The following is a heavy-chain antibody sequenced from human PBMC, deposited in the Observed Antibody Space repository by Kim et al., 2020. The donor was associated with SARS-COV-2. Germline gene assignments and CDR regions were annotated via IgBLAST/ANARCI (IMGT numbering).Heavy chain of an antibody. CDR1: GGSFSGYY. D-gene: IGHD3-3*01. CDR2: INHSGST. V-gene: IGHV4-34*01. CDR3: ARMATRGITIFGVVIKGPFDY. J-gene: IGHJ4*02. Sequence: SETLSLTCAVYGGSFSGYYWSWIRQPPGKGLEWIGEINHSGSTNYNPSLKSRVTISVDTSKNQFSLKLSSVTAADTAVYYCARMATRGITIFGVVIKGPFDYWGQGTLVTVSS.